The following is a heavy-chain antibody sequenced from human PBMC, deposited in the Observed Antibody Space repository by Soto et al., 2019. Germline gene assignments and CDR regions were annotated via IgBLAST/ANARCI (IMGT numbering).Heavy chain of an antibody. CDR3: ARRLRPSYTSDY. V-gene: IGHV3-74*01. J-gene: IGHJ4*02. D-gene: IGHD4-4*01. CDR1: GFTFSSYW. CDR2: INDDGRRT. Sequence: EVQLVESGGGLVQPGGSLRLSCAASGFTFSSYWMHWVRQAPGKGLEWVSRINDDGRRTSYADSVKGRFTISRDNAKNTLYLQMNSLRDADTAIYYCARRLRPSYTSDYWGQGTLVTVSS.